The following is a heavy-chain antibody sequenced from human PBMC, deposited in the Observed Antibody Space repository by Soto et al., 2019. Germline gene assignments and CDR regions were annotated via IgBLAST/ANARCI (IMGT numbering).Heavy chain of an antibody. Sequence: QVQLVQSGAKVRTPGASVKVSCKASGYTFTSYDINWVRQATGQGPEWMGWMNPDSGNTGYVQKFQGRVTMTRNTAISTAYMELSSLRSEDTAVYYCARSVGGSNVNFDYWGQGTLVTVSS. D-gene: IGHD3-10*01. CDR2: MNPDSGNT. V-gene: IGHV1-8*01. J-gene: IGHJ4*02. CDR1: GYTFTSYD. CDR3: ARSVGGSNVNFDY.